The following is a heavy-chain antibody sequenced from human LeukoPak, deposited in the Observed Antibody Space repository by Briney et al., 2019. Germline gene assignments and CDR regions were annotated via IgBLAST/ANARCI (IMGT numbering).Heavy chain of an antibody. V-gene: IGHV4-4*07. CDR3: ARGPGTATNY. CDR1: YSSISSYY. CDR2: IYTSGST. Sequence: SETLSLSWTVSYSSISSYYWSWIRQPAGKRLEWSGRIYTSGSTNYNPSLQSRVTMSVDTFKNQFSLKLSSVTAADTAVYYCARGPGTATNYWGQGTLVTVSS. D-gene: IGHD1-1*01. J-gene: IGHJ4*02.